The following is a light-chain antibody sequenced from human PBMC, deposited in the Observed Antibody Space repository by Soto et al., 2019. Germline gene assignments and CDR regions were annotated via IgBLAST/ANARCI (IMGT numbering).Light chain of an antibody. J-gene: IGKJ5*01. CDR3: QQFNNYPIT. Sequence: AIQLTQSPSSLSASVGDRVTITCRASQVIRSALAWHQQKPGKGPKLLIYDASSLDSGVPSRFSGSGSGTDFTLTISSLQPEDFATYYCQQFNNYPITFGQGTRLEIK. V-gene: IGKV1D-13*01. CDR2: DAS. CDR1: QVIRSA.